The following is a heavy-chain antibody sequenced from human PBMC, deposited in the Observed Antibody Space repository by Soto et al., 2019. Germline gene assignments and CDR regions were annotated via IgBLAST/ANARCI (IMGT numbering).Heavy chain of an antibody. CDR3: AKDRMITFGGIIDQATFDS. J-gene: IGHJ4*02. CDR1: GFTFSNYV. CDR2: VSGSGGST. V-gene: IGHV3-23*01. Sequence: EVQLLESGGGLVQPGGSLRLSCAASGFTFSNYVMNWVRQAPGKGMEWVSAVSGSGGSTYYADSVKGRFTISTDNSKNTLYLQMNSLRAEDTAVYYCAKDRMITFGGIIDQATFDSWGQGTLVTVSS. D-gene: IGHD3-16*02.